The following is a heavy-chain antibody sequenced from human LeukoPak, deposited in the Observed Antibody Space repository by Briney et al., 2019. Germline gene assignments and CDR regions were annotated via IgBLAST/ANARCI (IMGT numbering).Heavy chain of an antibody. CDR3: AKERYSSGWYVDY. V-gene: IGHV3-23*01. CDR1: GFTFSSYA. D-gene: IGHD6-19*01. Sequence: GGSLRLSCAASGFTFSSYAMSWVRQAPGKGLEWVSTISGTGAGTYYADSVKGRFTISRDNSKNTLYLQMNGLRAEDTAAYYCAKERYSSGWYVDYWGQGTLVTVSS. J-gene: IGHJ4*02. CDR2: ISGTGAGT.